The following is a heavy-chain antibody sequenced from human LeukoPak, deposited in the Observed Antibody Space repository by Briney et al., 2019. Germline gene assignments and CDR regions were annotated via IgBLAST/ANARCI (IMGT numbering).Heavy chain of an antibody. D-gene: IGHD4-17*01. V-gene: IGHV1-69*06. CDR2: ILPNFGTA. Sequence: GASVKVSCKASGVTFSSYAISWVRQAPGQGLEWMGVILPNFGTANYAQKFQGRFTITADKSTSTAYMELSSLRSEDTAVYYCARETLPYGEYVYSTIYVAYWGQGTLVTVSS. CDR3: ARETLPYGEYVYSTIYVAY. CDR1: GVTFSSYA. J-gene: IGHJ4*02.